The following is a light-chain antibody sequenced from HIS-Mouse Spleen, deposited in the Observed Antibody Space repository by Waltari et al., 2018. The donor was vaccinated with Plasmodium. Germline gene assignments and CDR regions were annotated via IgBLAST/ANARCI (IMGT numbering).Light chain of an antibody. J-gene: IGLJ3*02. V-gene: IGLV2-14*03. CDR1: SRDVGGYNY. Sequence: QSALTQPASVSGAPGQSLTNPCTGTSRDVGGYNYVSWYQQHPGKAPKPMIYDVSNRPSGVCNRCPVSKSGNTASLTIAGLEAEDEADYYCSSYTSSSTPNWVFGGGTKLTVL. CDR2: DVS. CDR3: SSYTSSSTPNWV.